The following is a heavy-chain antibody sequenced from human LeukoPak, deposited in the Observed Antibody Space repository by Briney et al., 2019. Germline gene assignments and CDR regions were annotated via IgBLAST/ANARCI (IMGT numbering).Heavy chain of an antibody. J-gene: IGHJ2*01. CDR3: ARGAYDSSGYPLDEEDSTGWYFDL. D-gene: IGHD3-22*01. V-gene: IGHV3-20*01. CDR1: GFTFDDYG. CDR2: INWNGGST. Sequence: GGSLRLSCAASGFTFDDYGMSWVRQAPGKGLEWVSGINWNGGSTGYADSVKGRFTISRDNAKNSLYLQVNSLRAEDTALYHCARGAYDSSGYPLDEEDSTGWYFDLWGRGTLVTVSS.